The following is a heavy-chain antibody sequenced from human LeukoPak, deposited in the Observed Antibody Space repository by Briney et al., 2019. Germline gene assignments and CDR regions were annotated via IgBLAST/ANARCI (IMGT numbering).Heavy chain of an antibody. V-gene: IGHV4-4*09. J-gene: IGHJ6*03. CDR1: GGSISSYY. D-gene: IGHD2-8*01. CDR3: ARLINYYSYYYMDV. CDR2: IYTSGST. Sequence: SETLSLTCTVSGGSISSYYWSWIRQPPGKGLEWIGCIYTSGSTNYNPFLKSRVVISVDRSKNQVSLKVTPATATDTAVYYCARLINYYSYYYMDVWGTGTSVTVSS.